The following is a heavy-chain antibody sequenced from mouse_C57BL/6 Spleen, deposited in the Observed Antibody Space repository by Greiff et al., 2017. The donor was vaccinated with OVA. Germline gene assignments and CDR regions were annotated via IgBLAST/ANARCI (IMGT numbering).Heavy chain of an antibody. J-gene: IGHJ1*03. CDR2: INPNNGGT. Sequence: VQLQQSGPELVKPGASVKIPCKASGYTFTDYNMDWVKQSHGKSLEWIGDINPNNGGTIYNQKFKGKATLTVDKSSSTAYMELRSLTSEDTAVYYCARRGGTPGYFDVWGTGTTVTVSS. V-gene: IGHV1-18*01. D-gene: IGHD3-3*01. CDR1: GYTFTDYN. CDR3: ARRGGTPGYFDV.